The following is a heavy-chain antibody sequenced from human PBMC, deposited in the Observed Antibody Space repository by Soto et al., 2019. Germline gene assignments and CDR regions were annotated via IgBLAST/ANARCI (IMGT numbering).Heavy chain of an antibody. CDR1: GFTFSSYA. J-gene: IGHJ4*02. Sequence: GSLLLACAASGFTFSSYAMSWVRQAPGKGLEWVSAISGSGGSTYYADSVKGRFTISRDNSKNTLYLQMNSLRAEDTAVYYCAKDTRSAGTPGYFDYWGQGTLVTVHS. V-gene: IGHV3-23*01. CDR3: AKDTRSAGTPGYFDY. CDR2: ISGSGGST. D-gene: IGHD1-1*01.